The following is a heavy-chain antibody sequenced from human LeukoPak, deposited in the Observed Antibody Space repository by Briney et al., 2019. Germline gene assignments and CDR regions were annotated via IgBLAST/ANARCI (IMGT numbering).Heavy chain of an antibody. V-gene: IGHV4-59*01. J-gene: IGHJ3*02. CDR2: IYYSGST. CDR3: ARTPASSWIGAFDI. D-gene: IGHD2-15*01. Sequence: SETLSLTCTVSGGSISSYYWSWIRQPPGKGLEWIGYIYYSGSTNYNPSLKSRVTISVDTSKNQFSLKLSSVTAADTAVYYCARTPASSWIGAFDIWGQGTMVTVSS. CDR1: GGSISSYY.